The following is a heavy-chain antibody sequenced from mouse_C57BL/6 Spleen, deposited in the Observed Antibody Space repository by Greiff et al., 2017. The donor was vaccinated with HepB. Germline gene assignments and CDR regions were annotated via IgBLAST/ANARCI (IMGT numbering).Heavy chain of an antibody. V-gene: IGHV1-64*01. CDR1: GYTFTSYW. D-gene: IGHD2-4*01. CDR2: IHPNSGST. CDR3: AGSIYYDYDEGYAMDY. J-gene: IGHJ4*01. Sequence: QVQLQQSGAELVKPGASVKLSCKASGYTFTSYWMHWVKQRPGQGLEWIGMIHPNSGSTNYNEKFKSKATLTVDKSSSTAYMQLSSLTSEDSAVYYWAGSIYYDYDEGYAMDYWGQGTSVTVSS.